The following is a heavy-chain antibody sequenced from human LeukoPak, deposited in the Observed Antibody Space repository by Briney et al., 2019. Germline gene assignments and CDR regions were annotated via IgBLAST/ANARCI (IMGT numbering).Heavy chain of an antibody. CDR3: ARGAGYSSSSLPIDY. CDR2: IYYSGST. CDR1: GGSISSNY. Sequence: PSETLSLTCTVSGGSISSNYWSWIRQPPGKGLEWIGYIYYSGSTNYTPSLKSRVNISVDTSKNQFSLKLSSVTAADTAVYYCARGAGYSSSSLPIDYWGQGTLVTVSS. V-gene: IGHV4-59*01. J-gene: IGHJ4*02. D-gene: IGHD6-6*01.